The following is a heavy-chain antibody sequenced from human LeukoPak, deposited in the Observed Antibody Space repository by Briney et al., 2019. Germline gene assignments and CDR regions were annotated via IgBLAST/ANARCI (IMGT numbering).Heavy chain of an antibody. V-gene: IGHV3-11*06. CDR1: GFTFSDYY. CDR3: ASENSSGLIDY. D-gene: IGHD6-19*01. CDR2: ISSSSSYT. J-gene: IGHJ4*02. Sequence: GGSLRRSCAASGFTFSDYYMSWIRQAPGKGLEWVSYISSSSSYTNYADSVKGRFTISRDNAKNSLYLQMNSLRAEDTAVYYCASENSSGLIDYWGQGTLVTVSS.